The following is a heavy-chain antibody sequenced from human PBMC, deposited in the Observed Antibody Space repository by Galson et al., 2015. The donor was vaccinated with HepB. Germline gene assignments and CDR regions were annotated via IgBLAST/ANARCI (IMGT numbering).Heavy chain of an antibody. CDR1: GFTFSSYA. CDR2: ISGSGGST. D-gene: IGHD3-10*01. J-gene: IGHJ4*02. Sequence: SLRLSCAASGFTFSSYAMSCVRHAPGKGPEWVSAISGSGGSTYYADSVKGRFTISRDKTKSTMYLQMNSLRAEDTAVYYCARTGSYVKFARFDYWGQATVVTVSS. V-gene: IGHV3-23*01. CDR3: ARTGSYVKFARFDY.